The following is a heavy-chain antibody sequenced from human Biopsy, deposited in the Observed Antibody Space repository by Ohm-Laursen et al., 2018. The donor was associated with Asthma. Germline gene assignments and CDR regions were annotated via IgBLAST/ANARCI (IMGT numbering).Heavy chain of an antibody. D-gene: IGHD3-22*01. V-gene: IGHV3-53*01. CDR1: GFAVSRDY. CDR2: IYSGGTS. CDR3: ARGDSSNWSHYYFDY. Sequence: SLRLSCTASGFAVSRDYMFWARRAPGKGLEWVSVIYSGGTSHTADSVRGRFTISRDYSKNTLYLQMHSLRAEDTAVYYCARGDSSNWSHYYFDYWGQGTLVTVSS. J-gene: IGHJ4*02.